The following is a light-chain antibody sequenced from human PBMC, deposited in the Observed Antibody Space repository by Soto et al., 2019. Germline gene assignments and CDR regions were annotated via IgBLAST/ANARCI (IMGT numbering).Light chain of an antibody. J-gene: IGKJ4*01. Sequence: DIQMTQSPPSLSASVGDRVTITCRASETITDFLNWYQLKPGKAPKLLIYSASNLQPGVPSRFSCSGYGTEFTLTLSGLQHEDSATYYCQQNFSPFVTFGAGTKVEV. CDR1: ETITDF. CDR3: QQNFSPFVT. V-gene: IGKV1-39*01. CDR2: SAS.